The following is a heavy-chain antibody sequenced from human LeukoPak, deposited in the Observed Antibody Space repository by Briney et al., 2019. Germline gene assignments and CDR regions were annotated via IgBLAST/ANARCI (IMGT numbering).Heavy chain of an antibody. CDR3: AKSGYSSGWAYYYGMDV. J-gene: IGHJ6*04. Sequence: PGRSLRLSCAASGFTFSSYGMHWVRQAPGKGLEWVAVISYDGSNKYYADSVKGRFTISRDNSKNTLYLQMNSLRAEDTAVYYCAKSGYSSGWAYYYGMDVWGKGTTVTVSS. V-gene: IGHV3-30*18. D-gene: IGHD6-19*01. CDR2: ISYDGSNK. CDR1: GFTFSSYG.